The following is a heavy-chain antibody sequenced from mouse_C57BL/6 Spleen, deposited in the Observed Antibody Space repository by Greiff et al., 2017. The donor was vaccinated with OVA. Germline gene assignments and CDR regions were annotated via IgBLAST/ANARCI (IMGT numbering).Heavy chain of an antibody. CDR3: ARGRIDDYDGAWFAY. CDR2: ISYDGSN. J-gene: IGHJ3*01. D-gene: IGHD2-4*01. V-gene: IGHV3-6*01. Sequence: ESGPGLVKPSQSLSLTCSVTGYSITSGYYWNWIRQFPGNKLEWMGYISYDGSNNYNPSLKNRISITRDTSKNQFFLKLNSVTTEDTATYDCARGRIDDYDGAWFAYWGQGTLVTVSA. CDR1: GYSITSGYY.